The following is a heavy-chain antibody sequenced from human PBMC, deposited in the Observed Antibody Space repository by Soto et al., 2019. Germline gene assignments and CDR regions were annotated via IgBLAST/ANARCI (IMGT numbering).Heavy chain of an antibody. CDR2: IYPGDSDT. D-gene: IGHD2-2*01. Sequence: PGESLKISCKGSGYSFTSYWIGWVRQMPGKGLEWMGIIYPGDSDTRYSPSFQGQVTISADKSISTAYLQWSSPKASDTAMYYCARDIVVVPDYYYYGMDVWGQGTTVTVSS. V-gene: IGHV5-51*01. J-gene: IGHJ6*02. CDR3: ARDIVVVPDYYYYGMDV. CDR1: GYSFTSYW.